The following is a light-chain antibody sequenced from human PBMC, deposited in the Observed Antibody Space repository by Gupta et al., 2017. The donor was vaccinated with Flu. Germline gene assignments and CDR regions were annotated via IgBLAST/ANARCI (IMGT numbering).Light chain of an antibody. Sequence: QAALTQPASVSGSPGQQITISCTGTSSDVGHYNYVSWYQQHPGKAPRLMVYEVSNRPSGVSTRFSGSKSGNTASLTLSALPPGDEADYYCTSYTNISPHSLFGPRTKVTVL. V-gene: IGLV2-14*01. CDR1: SSDVGHYNY. J-gene: IGLJ1*01. CDR3: TSYTNISPHSL. CDR2: EVS.